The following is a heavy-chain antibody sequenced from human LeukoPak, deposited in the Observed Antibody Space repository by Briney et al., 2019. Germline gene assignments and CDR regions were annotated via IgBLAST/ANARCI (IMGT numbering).Heavy chain of an antibody. J-gene: IGHJ4*02. D-gene: IGHD7-27*01. CDR3: VRSVGSDWGHFDF. Sequence: PGRSLRLSCVAPGFNFDQYAMFWVRQAPGKGLEWVTGITWNSGTIAYADSVKGRFTISRDNAKSSLYLQMNSLRTEDTALYYCVRSVGSDWGHFDFRGQGTLVSVSS. CDR2: ITWNSGTI. CDR1: GFNFDQYA. V-gene: IGHV3-9*01.